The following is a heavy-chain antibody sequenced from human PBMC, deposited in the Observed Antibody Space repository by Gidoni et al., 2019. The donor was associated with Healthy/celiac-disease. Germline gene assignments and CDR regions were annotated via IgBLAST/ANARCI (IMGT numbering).Heavy chain of an antibody. CDR2: IYYSGST. Sequence: QLQLQESGPGLVKPSETLSLTCTVSGGSISSSSYYWGWIRQPPGKGLEWIGSIYYSGSTYYNPSLKSRVTISVDTSKNQFSLKLSSVTAADTAVYYCARGRAAAGGGLGFDYWGQGTLVTVSS. J-gene: IGHJ4*02. CDR1: GGSISSSSYY. V-gene: IGHV4-39*07. D-gene: IGHD6-13*01. CDR3: ARGRAAAGGGLGFDY.